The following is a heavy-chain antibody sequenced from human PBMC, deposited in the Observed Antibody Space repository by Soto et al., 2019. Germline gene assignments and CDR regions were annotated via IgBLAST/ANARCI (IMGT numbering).Heavy chain of an antibody. CDR3: APLPNGDGGFGGRYFDL. V-gene: IGHV3-73*01. D-gene: IGHD3-10*01. Sequence: TGGSLRPSCAASGFTFSVSAVHWVRQASGKGLEWIGRNRNKVNSYATVYPASVRGRFRLSREDSKNTAYLQMNRLRTDDTAVYYCAPLPNGDGGFGGRYFDLWGRGTLVTVSS. CDR2: NRNKVNSYAT. CDR1: GFTFSVSA. J-gene: IGHJ2*01.